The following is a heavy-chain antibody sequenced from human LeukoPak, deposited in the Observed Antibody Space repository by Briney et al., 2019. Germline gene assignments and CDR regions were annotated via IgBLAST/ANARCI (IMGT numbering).Heavy chain of an antibody. Sequence: SVKVSCKASGGTFSSYAISWVRQAPGQGLEWMGGIIPIFGTANYAQKFQGRATITADESTSTAYMELSSLRSEDTAVYYCATGLVGREVLGSYFDYWGQGTLVTVSS. CDR1: GGTFSSYA. J-gene: IGHJ4*02. CDR2: IIPIFGTA. V-gene: IGHV1-69*13. CDR3: ATGLVGREVLGSYFDY. D-gene: IGHD1-26*01.